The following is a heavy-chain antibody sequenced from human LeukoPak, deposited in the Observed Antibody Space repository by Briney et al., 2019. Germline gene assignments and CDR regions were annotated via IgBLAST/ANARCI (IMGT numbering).Heavy chain of an antibody. CDR3: ARPFHKFFDY. D-gene: IGHD3-3*02. CDR1: GFTFSSYA. J-gene: IGHJ4*02. CDR2: ISYDGNNE. Sequence: GGSLRLSCAASGFTFSSYAMHWVRQAPGKGLEWVSVISYDGNNEYYADTVKGRFTVSRDNSKNTLYLQMNSLRTEDTAVYYCARPFHKFFDYWGQGTLVTVSS. V-gene: IGHV3-30-3*01.